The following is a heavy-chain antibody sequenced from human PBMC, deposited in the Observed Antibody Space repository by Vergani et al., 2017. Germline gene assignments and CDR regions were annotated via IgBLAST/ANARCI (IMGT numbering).Heavy chain of an antibody. V-gene: IGHV1-46*03. CDR3: ARDGSVGSPFAMDV. CDR2: IYPSSGT. D-gene: IGHD2-15*01. Sequence: QVQLVQSGAEVKKPGASVQVSCKASGYIFTSYDMHWVRQAPGQGLEWMGKIYPSSGTNYAQKFQGRVTMTKDTSTSTVDMELSSLRSEDTAMYYCARDGSVGSPFAMDVWGQGTTVTVS. J-gene: IGHJ6*02. CDR1: GYIFTSYD.